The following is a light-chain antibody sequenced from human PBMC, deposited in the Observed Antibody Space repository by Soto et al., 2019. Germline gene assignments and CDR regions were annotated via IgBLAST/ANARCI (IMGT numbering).Light chain of an antibody. Sequence: QSALTQPASVSGSPGQSITISCTGTSSDVGGYNFVSWYQQHPDKAPKFIIYEVTNRPSGVSNRFSGSKSGNTASLTISGLQAEDEADYYCSSYTSSSTLVVFGGGTK. J-gene: IGLJ2*01. CDR2: EVT. CDR1: SSDVGGYNF. V-gene: IGLV2-14*01. CDR3: SSYTSSSTLVV.